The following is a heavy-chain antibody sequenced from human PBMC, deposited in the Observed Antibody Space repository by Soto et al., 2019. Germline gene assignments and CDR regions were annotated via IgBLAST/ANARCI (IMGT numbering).Heavy chain of an antibody. J-gene: IGHJ4*02. CDR3: VQTTGWPGFDF. CDR2: VFDGATT. D-gene: IGHD6-19*01. Sequence: QVHLQESGPGLVKPSETLSLSCSASGANVGRRYWCWVRQPPGQGLEWIGHVFDGATTKYNPSLKSRVTISVDTSKNHLSLRLTSVTAADTAVYFCVQTTGWPGFDFWGQGLLVIVAS. CDR1: GANVGRRY. V-gene: IGHV4-59*02.